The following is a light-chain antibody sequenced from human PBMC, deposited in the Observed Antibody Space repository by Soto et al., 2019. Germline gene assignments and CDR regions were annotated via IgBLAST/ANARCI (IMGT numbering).Light chain of an antibody. CDR3: QQYDDLPLT. CDR1: QDISNS. Sequence: DIPMTQSPSSLSASVGDRVTITCQTSQDISNSLNWYQQKPGKAPKLLIYDVFNLEIGVPSRFSGSGSGTEFTFTISSLQPEDIATYYCQQYDDLPLTFGGGTKVEI. J-gene: IGKJ4*01. V-gene: IGKV1-33*01. CDR2: DVF.